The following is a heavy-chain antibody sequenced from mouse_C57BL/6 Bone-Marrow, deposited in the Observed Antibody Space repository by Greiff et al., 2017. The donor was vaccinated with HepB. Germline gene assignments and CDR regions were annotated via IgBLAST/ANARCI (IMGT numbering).Heavy chain of an antibody. J-gene: IGHJ3*01. CDR3: ASGPAQAKRFAY. D-gene: IGHD3-2*02. Sequence: QVQLQQPGAELVMPGASVKLSCKASGYTFTSYWMHWVKQRPGQGLEWIGEIDPSDSYTNYNQKFKGKSTLTVDKSSSKAYMQLSSLASEDSAVYYCASGPAQAKRFAYWGQGTLVTVSA. CDR2: IDPSDSYT. CDR1: GYTFTSYW. V-gene: IGHV1-69*01.